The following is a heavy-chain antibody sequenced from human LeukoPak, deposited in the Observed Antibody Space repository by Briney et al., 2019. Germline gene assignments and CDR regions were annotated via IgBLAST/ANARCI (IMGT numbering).Heavy chain of an antibody. D-gene: IGHD1-26*01. Sequence: GESLKISCKASGYSFTTHWIGRGRQMPGKGLEWMGIIYPDDSDTKYSPSFQGQVTISADKSISTAFLQWSSLKASDTAMYYCASATGSYSYFDYWGQGTLVTVSS. V-gene: IGHV5-51*01. CDR3: ASATGSYSYFDY. CDR2: IYPDDSDT. J-gene: IGHJ4*02. CDR1: GYSFTTHW.